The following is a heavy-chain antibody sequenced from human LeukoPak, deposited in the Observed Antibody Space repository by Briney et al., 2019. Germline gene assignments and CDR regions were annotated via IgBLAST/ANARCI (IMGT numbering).Heavy chain of an antibody. CDR3: ARVKSGTLQY. CDR2: IYYSGST. D-gene: IGHD3-3*01. V-gene: IGHV4-39*07. J-gene: IGHJ4*02. CDR1: GGPISSSSYY. Sequence: PSETLSLTCTVSGGPISSSSYYWGWIRQPPGKGLEWIGSIYYSGSTNYNPSPKSRVTKSVDTSKNQFSLKLSSVTAADTAVYYCARVKSGTLQYWGQGTLVTVSS.